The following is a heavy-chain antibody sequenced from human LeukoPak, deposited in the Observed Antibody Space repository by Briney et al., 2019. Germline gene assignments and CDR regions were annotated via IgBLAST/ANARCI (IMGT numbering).Heavy chain of an antibody. CDR2: INQDGSVK. D-gene: IGHD2-8*01. Sequence: GGSLRLSCAASGFTFSTYWMSWVRQAPGKGLEWVANINQDGSVKNYMDSVKGRFTISRDNAQTSVYLQMNSLRAEDTAVYYCARSLRPEDYWGQGTLVTVSS. CDR1: GFTFSTYW. J-gene: IGHJ4*02. V-gene: IGHV3-7*01. CDR3: ARSLRPEDY.